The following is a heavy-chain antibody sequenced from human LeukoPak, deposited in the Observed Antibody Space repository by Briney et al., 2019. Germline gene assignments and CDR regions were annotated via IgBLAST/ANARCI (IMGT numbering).Heavy chain of an antibody. CDR3: ASLAVAGIYLDY. D-gene: IGHD6-19*01. J-gene: IGHJ4*02. CDR1: GGSFSGYY. Sequence: SETLSLTCAVYGGSFSGYYWSWIRQPPGKGLEWIGEINHSGSTNYNPSLKSRVTISVDTSKNQFSLKLSSVTAADTAVYYCASLAVAGIYLDYWGQGTLVTVSS. CDR2: INHSGST. V-gene: IGHV4-34*01.